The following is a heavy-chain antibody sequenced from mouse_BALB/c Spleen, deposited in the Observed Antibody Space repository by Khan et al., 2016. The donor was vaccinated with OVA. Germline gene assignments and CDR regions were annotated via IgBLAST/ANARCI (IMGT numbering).Heavy chain of an antibody. V-gene: IGHV1S137*01. CDR3: ARPAYDGYYDC. Sequence: QVQLQQSGPELVRPGVSVKISCKGSGYTFTDYAMYWVKQSHAESLEWIGLISTYSGNTNYNQKFKGKATMTVDKSSTTAYMELARLTSEDSAIYYCARPAYDGYYDCWGQGTTLTVSS. CDR1: GYTFTDYA. CDR2: ISTYSGNT. D-gene: IGHD2-3*01. J-gene: IGHJ2*01.